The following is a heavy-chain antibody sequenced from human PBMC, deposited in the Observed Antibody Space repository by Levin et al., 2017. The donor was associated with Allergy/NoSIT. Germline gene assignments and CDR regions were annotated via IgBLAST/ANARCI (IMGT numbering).Heavy chain of an antibody. V-gene: IGHV5-51*01. D-gene: IGHD4-17*01. CDR3: ARHETTLDAFDI. CDR2: IYPGDSDT. Sequence: PGGSLRLSCKGSGYSFTSYWIGWVRQMPGKGLEWMGIIYPGDSDTRYSPSFQGQVTISADKSISTAYLQWSSLKASDTAMYYCARHETTLDAFDIWGQGTMVTVSS. J-gene: IGHJ3*02. CDR1: GYSFTSYW.